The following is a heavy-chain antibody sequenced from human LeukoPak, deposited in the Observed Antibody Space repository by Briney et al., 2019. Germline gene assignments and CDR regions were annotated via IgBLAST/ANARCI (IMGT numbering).Heavy chain of an antibody. V-gene: IGHV3-33*06. Sequence: GRSLRLSCAASVFTFSSYGMHWVRQAPGKGLEWVAVIWYDGSNKYYADSVKGRFTISRDNSKNTLYLQMNSLRAEDTAVYYCAKDYRDIAVARFDYWGQGTLVTVSS. CDR3: AKDYRDIAVARFDY. J-gene: IGHJ4*02. CDR1: VFTFSSYG. D-gene: IGHD6-19*01. CDR2: IWYDGSNK.